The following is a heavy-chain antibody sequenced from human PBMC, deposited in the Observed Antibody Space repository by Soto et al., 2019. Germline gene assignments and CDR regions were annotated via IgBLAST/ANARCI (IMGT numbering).Heavy chain of an antibody. D-gene: IGHD5-18*01. Sequence: QVQLVQSGAEVKKPGASVKVSCKASGYTFSNYGISWVRQGPGQGLEWMGWISGYNGNTHYEEKVQDRIKMTTDTSTRTTYLELRSLRSDDTAVYFCARDPGFGFGYSYAFDMDVWGQGTTVTVSS. CDR1: GYTFSNYG. J-gene: IGHJ6*02. CDR2: ISGYNGNT. V-gene: IGHV1-18*01. CDR3: ARDPGFGFGYSYAFDMDV.